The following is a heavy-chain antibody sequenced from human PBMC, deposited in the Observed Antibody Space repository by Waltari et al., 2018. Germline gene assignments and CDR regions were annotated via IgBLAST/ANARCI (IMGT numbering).Heavy chain of an antibody. CDR3: VRDDSTGHYYFDY. Sequence: EVQLVESGGDWVQPGGSLSLSCAASGFPFTTYWMSWVRQAPGKGLERVANMNEDGSEKYYVDSVEGRFTISRDNAKNSLYLQMNSLRAEDTAVYYCVRDDSTGHYYFDYWGQGTLVTVSS. V-gene: IGHV3-7*03. J-gene: IGHJ4*02. D-gene: IGHD3-22*01. CDR2: MNEDGSEK. CDR1: GFPFTTYW.